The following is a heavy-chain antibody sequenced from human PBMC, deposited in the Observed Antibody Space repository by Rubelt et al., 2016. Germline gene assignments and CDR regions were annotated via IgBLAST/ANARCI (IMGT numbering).Heavy chain of an antibody. J-gene: IGHJ4*02. CDR2: INPNSGGT. CDR1: GYTFTGYY. CDR3: ARDSGRPRGGGHDY. V-gene: IGHV1-2*06. Sequence: QVQLVQSGAEVKKPGASVKVSCKASGYTFTGYYMHWVRQAPGQGLEWMGRINPNSGGTNYAKKCQGRVTWTGDMYISTAYMGVSGLRSDDAAVYYWARDSGRPRGGGHDYWGQGTLVTVSS. D-gene: IGHD1-26*01.